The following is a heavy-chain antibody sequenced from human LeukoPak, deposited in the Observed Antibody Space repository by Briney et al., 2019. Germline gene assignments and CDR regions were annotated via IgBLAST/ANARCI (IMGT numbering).Heavy chain of an antibody. J-gene: IGHJ5*02. V-gene: IGHV1-2*02. CDR2: INPNSGGT. Sequence: GASVKVSCKASGYTFTGYYMHWVRQAPGQGLEWMGWINPNSGGTNYAQKFQGRVTMTRDTSISTAYMELSRLRSDDTAVYYCAISLLTSKNWFDPWGQGTLVTVSS. CDR3: AISLLTSKNWFDP. D-gene: IGHD1-26*01. CDR1: GYTFTGYY.